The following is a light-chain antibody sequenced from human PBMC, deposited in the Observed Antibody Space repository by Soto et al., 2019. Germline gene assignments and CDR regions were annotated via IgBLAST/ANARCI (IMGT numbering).Light chain of an antibody. CDR2: AAS. J-gene: IGKJ2*01. CDR1: QTIGTY. CDR3: QQNFTTPRT. Sequence: DIQMIQSPSSLSVSVGDRVTITCRASQTIGTYLNWYQQEPGQAPKLLIYAASSLQVGVPSRFSGSASGTEFTLTISSLQPEDFATYYCQQNFTTPRTFGQGTKLEI. V-gene: IGKV1-39*01.